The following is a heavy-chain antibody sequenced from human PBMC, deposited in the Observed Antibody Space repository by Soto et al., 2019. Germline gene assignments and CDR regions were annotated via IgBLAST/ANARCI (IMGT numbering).Heavy chain of an antibody. CDR2: ISYDGSHQ. CDR3: AREVRGFSFGL. CDR1: GFSFSDFA. D-gene: IGHD3-10*01. Sequence: QVQLVESGGGVVQPGRSLRLSCAASGFSFSDFAMHWIRQAPGKGLEWVALISYDGSHQIYADSVKGRLTISRDSSKSTLYLQMNSLRAEDTATYYCAREVRGFSFGLRGQGTLVTVSS. J-gene: IGHJ4*02. V-gene: IGHV3-30-3*01.